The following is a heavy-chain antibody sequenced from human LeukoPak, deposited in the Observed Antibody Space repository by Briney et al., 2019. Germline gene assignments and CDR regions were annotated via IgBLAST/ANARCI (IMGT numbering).Heavy chain of an antibody. Sequence: SETLSLTCTVSGGSISSYYRSWIRQPPGKGLEWIGYIYYSGSTNYNPSLKSRVTISVDTSKNQFSLKLSSVTAADTAVYYCARGRTDYYDSSGYYYNWFDPWGQGTLVTVSS. CDR3: ARGRTDYYDSSGYYYNWFDP. CDR1: GGSISSYY. J-gene: IGHJ5*02. D-gene: IGHD3-22*01. V-gene: IGHV4-59*12. CDR2: IYYSGST.